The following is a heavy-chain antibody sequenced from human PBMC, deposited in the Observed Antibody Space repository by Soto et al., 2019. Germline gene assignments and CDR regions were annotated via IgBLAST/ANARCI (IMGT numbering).Heavy chain of an antibody. J-gene: IGHJ6*02. V-gene: IGHV3-33*01. CDR3: ARVYYYGSRSYYPPFDYYYYGMDV. D-gene: IGHD3-10*01. CDR1: GFTFSSYG. Sequence: GGSLRLSCAASGFTFSSYGMHWVRQAPGKGLEWVAVIWYDGSNKYYADSVKGRFTISRDNSKNTLYLQMNSLRAEDTAVYYCARVYYYGSRSYYPPFDYYYYGMDVWGQGTTVTVSS. CDR2: IWYDGSNK.